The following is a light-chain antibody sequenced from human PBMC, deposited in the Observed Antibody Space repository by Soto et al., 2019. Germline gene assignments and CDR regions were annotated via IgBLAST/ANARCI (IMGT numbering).Light chain of an antibody. V-gene: IGKV3-15*01. J-gene: IGKJ5*01. CDR2: RVS. Sequence: EVVMTLSPSTLSLSTGEGATLSCRASQDVGSLVAWYQQKPGQAPRLLIYRVSTRATDIAARFTGSGCGTDFTLSSSSLHTEDFAVYYWQQYYHWPITFGPGTRLEIK. CDR3: QQYYHWPIT. CDR1: QDVGSL.